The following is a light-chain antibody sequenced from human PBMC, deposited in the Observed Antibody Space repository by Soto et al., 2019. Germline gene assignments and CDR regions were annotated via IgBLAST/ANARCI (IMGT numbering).Light chain of an antibody. Sequence: QSALTQPASVSGSPGQSITISCTGTSSDVGGYDYVSWYQHHPGKAPKLMIYDVSNRPSGVSNRFSGSKSGNTASLTISGLQAEDEADYYCSSYTSSSLYVFGTGTK. J-gene: IGLJ1*01. CDR2: DVS. CDR1: SSDVGGYDY. CDR3: SSYTSSSLYV. V-gene: IGLV2-14*03.